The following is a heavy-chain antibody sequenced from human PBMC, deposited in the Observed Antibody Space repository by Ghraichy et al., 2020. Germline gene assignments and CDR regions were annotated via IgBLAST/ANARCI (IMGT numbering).Heavy chain of an antibody. J-gene: IGHJ6*02. CDR1: GFTFSDHG. D-gene: IGHD4-11*01. Sequence: GGSLRLSCAASGFTFSDHGMHWVRRAPGEGLEWVAFIRYDGSNTYSDGSNKYYTDSVKGRFTISRDNSKNTLYLQMNRLRAEDTAVYYCAKDRRVRPQSNYHNYGVDVWGQGTTGTVSS. V-gene: IGHV3-30*02. CDR3: AKDRRVRPQSNYHNYGVDV. CDR2: IRYDGSNTYSDGSNK.